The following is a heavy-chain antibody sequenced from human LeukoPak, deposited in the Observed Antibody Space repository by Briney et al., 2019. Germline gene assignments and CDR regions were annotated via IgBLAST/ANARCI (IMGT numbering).Heavy chain of an antibody. CDR3: IRTGGYCSDGSCYRGDY. J-gene: IGHJ4*02. V-gene: IGHV5-51*01. Sequence: GESLKISCKGSGYSFPTYWIGWVRQMPGKGLEWMGIVYPGDSSTRYSPSFQGQVTISAHKSITTAYLQWSSLKASDTAMYYCIRTGGYCSDGSCYRGDYWGQGTLVTVSS. CDR2: VYPGDSST. CDR1: GYSFPTYW. D-gene: IGHD2-15*01.